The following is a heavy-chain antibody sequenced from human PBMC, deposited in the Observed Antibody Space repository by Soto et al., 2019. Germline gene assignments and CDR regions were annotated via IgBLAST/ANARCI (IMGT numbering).Heavy chain of an antibody. V-gene: IGHV3-15*01. CDR1: GFTFSNAW. Sequence: EVQLVESGGGLVKPGGSLRLSCAGSGFTFSNAWMSWVRRAPGKGLEWVGRIKSDAYGGAIDYAAHVKGSFTISRDDSKNPLFLQMNNLRAEDTAMYSCSTTKGRLARSTNDYGGQGTPVIGSS. CDR3: STTKGRLARSTNDY. CDR2: IKSDAYGGAI. J-gene: IGHJ4*02. D-gene: IGHD2-8*01.